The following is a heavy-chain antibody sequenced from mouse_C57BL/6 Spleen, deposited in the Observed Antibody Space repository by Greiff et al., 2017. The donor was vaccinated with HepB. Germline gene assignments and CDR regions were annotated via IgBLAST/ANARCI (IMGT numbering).Heavy chain of an antibody. V-gene: IGHV1-26*01. Sequence: EVQLQQSGPELVKPGASVKISCKASGYTFTDYYMNWVKQSHGKSLEWIGDINPNNGGTSYNQKFKGKATLTVDKSSSTAYMELRSLTSEDSAVYYCARSTPYYYGSSYRAMDYWGQGTSVTVSS. J-gene: IGHJ4*01. CDR3: ARSTPYYYGSSYRAMDY. CDR2: INPNNGGT. CDR1: GYTFTDYY. D-gene: IGHD1-1*01.